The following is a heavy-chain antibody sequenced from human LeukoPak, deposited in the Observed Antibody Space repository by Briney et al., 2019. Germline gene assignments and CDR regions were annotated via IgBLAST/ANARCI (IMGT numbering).Heavy chain of an antibody. V-gene: IGHV1-18*01. CDR3: ARRGGKNYGDYVLYYDYMDV. CDR2: ISAYNGNT. Sequence: ASVKVSCKASGYTFISYGISWVRQAPGQGLEWLGWISAYNGNTNYAQNLQGRGTMTTDTSTSTAYMELRSLRSDDTAVYYCARRGGKNYGDYVLYYDYMDVWGKGTTVTVSS. CDR1: GYTFISYG. J-gene: IGHJ6*03. D-gene: IGHD4-17*01.